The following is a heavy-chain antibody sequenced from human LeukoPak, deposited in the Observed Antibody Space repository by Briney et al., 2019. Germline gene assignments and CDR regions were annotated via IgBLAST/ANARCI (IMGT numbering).Heavy chain of an antibody. CDR2: INSDGSST. Sequence: GGSLRLSCAASGFTFSSYWMHWVRQAPGKGLVWVSRINSDGSSTSYADSVKGRFTISRDNAKNTLYLQMNSLGAEDTAVYYCARDSDGYCSGGSCYFGWFDPWGQGTLVTVSS. CDR3: ARDSDGYCSGGSCYFGWFDP. D-gene: IGHD2-15*01. V-gene: IGHV3-74*01. CDR1: GFTFSSYW. J-gene: IGHJ5*02.